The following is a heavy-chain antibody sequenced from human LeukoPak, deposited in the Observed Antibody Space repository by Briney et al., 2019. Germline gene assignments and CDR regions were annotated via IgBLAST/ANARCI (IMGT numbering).Heavy chain of an antibody. D-gene: IGHD2-2*01. CDR3: AKAYCSSTSCYLTGSDYYYMDV. Sequence: GGSLRLSCAAPGFTFSSYAMSWVRQAPGKGLEWVSAISGSGGSTYYADSVKGRFTISRDNSKNTLYLQMNSLRAEDTAVYYCAKAYCSSTSCYLTGSDYYYMDVWGKGTTVTVSS. J-gene: IGHJ6*03. CDR1: GFTFSSYA. CDR2: ISGSGGST. V-gene: IGHV3-23*01.